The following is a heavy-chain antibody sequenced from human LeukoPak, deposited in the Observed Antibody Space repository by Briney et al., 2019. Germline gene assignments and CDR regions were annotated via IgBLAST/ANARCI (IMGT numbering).Heavy chain of an antibody. CDR1: GFTFSSYA. J-gene: IGHJ4*02. CDR2: VGSSASST. CDR3: ASYYDYIGYTFDY. D-gene: IGHD3-22*01. Sequence: GGSLRLSCPASGFTFSSYAMSWVRQAPGKGLEWVSSVGSSASSTYYADSVKGWFTISRDNSKNTLYLQMNSLRAEDTAVYYCASYYDYIGYTFDYWGRGTLVTVSS. V-gene: IGHV3-23*05.